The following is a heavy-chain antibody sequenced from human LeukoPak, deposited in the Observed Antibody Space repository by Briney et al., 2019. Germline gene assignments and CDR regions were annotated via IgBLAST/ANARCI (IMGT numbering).Heavy chain of an antibody. CDR3: ASSTTVVTPIYFDY. J-gene: IGHJ4*02. V-gene: IGHV4-34*01. CDR2: INHSGST. D-gene: IGHD4-23*01. Sequence: PSETLSLTCAVYGGSFSGYYWSWIRQPPGKGLEWIGEINHSGSTNYNPSLKSRVTISVDTSKNQFSLKLSSVTAADTAVYYCASSTTVVTPIYFDYWGQGTLVTVSS. CDR1: GGSFSGYY.